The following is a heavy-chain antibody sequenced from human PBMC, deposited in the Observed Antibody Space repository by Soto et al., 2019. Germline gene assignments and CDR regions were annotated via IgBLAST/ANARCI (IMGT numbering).Heavy chain of an antibody. CDR3: ARMIFGRTGEYYFDY. J-gene: IGHJ4*02. CDR2: IDWDDAK. CDR1: GFSLSTSRMS. V-gene: IGHV2-70*17. D-gene: IGHD3-3*01. Sequence: GPTLVNPTQTLTLTCTFSGFSLSTSRMSVAWIRQPPGKALEWLARIDWDDAKFFNTSLKTRLTVSKDTSKNQVVLALTNMDPVDSGTYYCARMIFGRTGEYYFDYWGQGILVTVSS.